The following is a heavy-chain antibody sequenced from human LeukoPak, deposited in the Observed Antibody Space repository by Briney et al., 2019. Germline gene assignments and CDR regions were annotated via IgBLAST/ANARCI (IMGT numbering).Heavy chain of an antibody. J-gene: IGHJ6*03. CDR3: ARRGNIVVVPATYYYYMDV. Sequence: SETLSLTCTVSGGSISSSSYYWGWIRQPPGKGLEWIGSIYYSGSTYYNPSLKSRVTISVDTSKNQFSLKLSSVTAADTAVYYCARRGNIVVVPATYYYYMDVWGKGTTVTVS. D-gene: IGHD2-2*01. CDR2: IYYSGST. V-gene: IGHV4-39*01. CDR1: GGSISSSSYY.